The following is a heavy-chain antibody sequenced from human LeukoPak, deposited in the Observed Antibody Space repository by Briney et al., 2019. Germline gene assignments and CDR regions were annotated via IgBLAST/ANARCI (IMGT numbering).Heavy chain of an antibody. D-gene: IGHD6-13*01. Sequence: GASVKVSCKASGGTFSSYAISWVRQAPRQGLEWMGGIIPIFGTANYAQKFQGRVTITTDESTSTAYMELSSLRSEDTAVYYCARGGFAKTSSSFDYWGQGTLVTVSS. CDR3: ARGGFAKTSSSFDY. J-gene: IGHJ4*02. V-gene: IGHV1-69*05. CDR1: GGTFSSYA. CDR2: IIPIFGTA.